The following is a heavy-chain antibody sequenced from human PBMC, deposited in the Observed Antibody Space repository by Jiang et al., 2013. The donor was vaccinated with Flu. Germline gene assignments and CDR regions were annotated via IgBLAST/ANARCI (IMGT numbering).Heavy chain of an antibody. D-gene: IGHD2-21*02. Sequence: QTLSLTCAISGDSVSSNSAAWNWIRQSPSRGLEWLGRTYYRSKWYNDYAVSVKSRITINPDTSKNQFSLQLNSVTPEDTAVYYCARNPVGGDCYSCYYYYMDVWGKGTTVTVSS. J-gene: IGHJ6*03. CDR3: ARNPVGGDCYSCYYYYMDV. V-gene: IGHV6-1*01. CDR2: TYYRSKWYN. CDR1: GDSVSSNSAA.